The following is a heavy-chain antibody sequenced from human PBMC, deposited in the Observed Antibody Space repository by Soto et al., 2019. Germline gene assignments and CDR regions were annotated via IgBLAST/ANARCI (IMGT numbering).Heavy chain of an antibody. Sequence: QVQLVQSGAEVKKPGSSVKVSCKASGGTFSSYAISWVRQAPGQGLEWMGGIIPIFGTANYAQKFQGRVTITADKATSTVYMELSSLRSEDTAVYYCARGGTGDYVVLPYYYYGMDVWGQGTTVTVSS. D-gene: IGHD4-17*01. CDR1: GGTFSSYA. CDR2: IIPIFGTA. CDR3: ARGGTGDYVVLPYYYYGMDV. V-gene: IGHV1-69*06. J-gene: IGHJ6*02.